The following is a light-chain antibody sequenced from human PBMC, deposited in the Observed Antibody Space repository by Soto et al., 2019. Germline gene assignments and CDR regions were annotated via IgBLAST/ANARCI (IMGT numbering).Light chain of an antibody. CDR2: EVN. Sequence: QSVLTQPASVSGSPGQSITISCTGTSSNVGSYKLVSWYQQHPGKAPKLMIFEVNKRPSGVSNRFSGSKSGNTASLGITGLQTGDDADYYCGAWDSSLTAVVFGGGTKLTVL. CDR3: GAWDSSLTAVV. J-gene: IGLJ2*01. V-gene: IGLV2-14*02. CDR1: SSNVGSYKL.